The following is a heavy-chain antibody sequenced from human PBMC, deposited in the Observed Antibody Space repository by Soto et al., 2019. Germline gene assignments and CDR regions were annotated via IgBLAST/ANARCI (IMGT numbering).Heavy chain of an antibody. J-gene: IGHJ6*02. V-gene: IGHV4-61*01. CDR2: IYYSGST. CDR1: GGSVSSGSYY. CDR3: ASSNIAAAGFYYYGMDV. D-gene: IGHD6-13*01. Sequence: NPSETLSLTCTVSGGSVSSGSYYWSWIRQPPGKGLEWIGYIYYSGSTNYNPSLKSRVTISVDTSKNQFSLKLSSVTAADTAVYYCASSNIAAAGFYYYGMDVWGRGTTVTVSS.